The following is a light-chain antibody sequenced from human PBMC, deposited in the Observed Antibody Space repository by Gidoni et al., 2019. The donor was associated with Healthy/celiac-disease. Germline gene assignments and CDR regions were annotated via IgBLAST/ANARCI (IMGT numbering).Light chain of an antibody. J-gene: IGKJ4*01. Sequence: EIVLTQSPATLSLAPGERATLSCRASQSVSSDLAWYQQKPGQAPRLLIYDASNRATGIPARFSGXXXGTDFTLTISSLEPEDFAVYYCQQRSXXXXTFGGGTKVEIK. CDR1: QSVSSD. V-gene: IGKV3-11*01. CDR2: DAS. CDR3: QQRSXXXXT.